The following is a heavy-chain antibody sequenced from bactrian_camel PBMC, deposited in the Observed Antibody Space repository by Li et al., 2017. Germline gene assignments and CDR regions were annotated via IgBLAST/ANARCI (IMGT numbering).Heavy chain of an antibody. CDR2: IGSDENR. Sequence: HVQLVESGGGSVQAGGSLRLSCVGSGYTYTSACMGWIRQAPGKEREGVAVIGSDENRFYADSVKGRFTVSRDNAKQTLYLEMNSLKPEDTAMYYCAADPVYPGCYCTGEYCLDPDYNYRGRGTQVTVS. CDR3: AADPVYPGCYCTGEYCLDPDYNY. V-gene: IGHV3S55*01. J-gene: IGHJ4*01. D-gene: IGHD5*01. CDR1: GYTYTSAC.